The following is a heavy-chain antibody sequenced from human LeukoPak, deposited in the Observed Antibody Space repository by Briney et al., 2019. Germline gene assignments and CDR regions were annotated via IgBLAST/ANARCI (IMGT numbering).Heavy chain of an antibody. CDR3: ARGAIPYYFDY. V-gene: IGHV3-53*01. CDR2: IYSGGGT. J-gene: IGHJ4*02. Sequence: GGSLRLSCAAPGFTVSSNYMSWVRQAPGKGLEWVSIIYSGGGTYYADSVKGRFTISRDNSKNALYLQMNSLRAEGTAVYYCARGAIPYYFDYWGQGALVTVSS. D-gene: IGHD2-21*01. CDR1: GFTVSSNY.